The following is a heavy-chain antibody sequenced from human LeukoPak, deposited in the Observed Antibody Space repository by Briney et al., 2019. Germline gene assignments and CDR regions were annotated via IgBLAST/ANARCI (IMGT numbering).Heavy chain of an antibody. CDR1: GFTFSSYA. CDR3: AKSFGETYYYDSSGYPINYYFDY. D-gene: IGHD3-22*01. V-gene: IGHV3-23*01. Sequence: HPGGSLRLSCAASGFTFSSYAMSWVRQAPGKGLEWVSAISGSGGSTYYADSVKGRFTISRDNSKNTLYLQMNSLRAEDTAVYYCAKSFGETYYYDSSGYPINYYFDYWGQGTLVTVSS. CDR2: ISGSGGST. J-gene: IGHJ4*02.